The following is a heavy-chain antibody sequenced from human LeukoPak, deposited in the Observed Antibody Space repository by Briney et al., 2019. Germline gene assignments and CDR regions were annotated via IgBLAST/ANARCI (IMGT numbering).Heavy chain of an antibody. J-gene: IGHJ3*02. Sequence: GGSLRLSCAASGLTFHAFAMHWVRQSPGKGLEWVSLVSADGAKSYYAESVRGRFTISRDNSKNSLYLQMNTLRSEDTAFYYCVKGINTVGTNAFDIWGHGTLVTVSS. D-gene: IGHD2-8*02. CDR2: VSADGAKS. CDR3: VKGINTVGTNAFDI. CDR1: GLTFHAFA. V-gene: IGHV3-43*02.